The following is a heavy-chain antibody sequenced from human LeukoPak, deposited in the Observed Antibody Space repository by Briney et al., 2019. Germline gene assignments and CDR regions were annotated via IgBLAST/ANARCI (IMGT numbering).Heavy chain of an antibody. CDR3: ARHWVGTELTTSYPFDY. V-gene: IGHV3-30-3*01. CDR1: GFTFSSYA. J-gene: IGHJ4*02. D-gene: IGHD4-11*01. Sequence: PGGSLRLSCAASGFTFSSYAMHWVRQAPGKGLEWVAVTSYDGSNKYYAHSVKGRFTISRDNSKNTLYLQMNSLRAEDTAVYYCARHWVGTELTTSYPFDYWGQGTLVTVSS. CDR2: TSYDGSNK.